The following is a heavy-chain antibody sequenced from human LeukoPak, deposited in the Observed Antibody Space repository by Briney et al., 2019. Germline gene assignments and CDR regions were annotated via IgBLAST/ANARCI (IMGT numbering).Heavy chain of an antibody. CDR1: GFTFSNYG. J-gene: IGHJ6*04. Sequence: GGSLRLSCAASGFTFSNYGMHWVRQAPGKGLEWVAFIRYDGGKKYYGDSMKGRFTISRDNSKNTLSLQMNSLRAEDTAVYYCAELGITMIGGVWGKGTTVTISS. D-gene: IGHD3-10*02. CDR3: AELGITMIGGV. V-gene: IGHV3-30*02. CDR2: IRYDGGKK.